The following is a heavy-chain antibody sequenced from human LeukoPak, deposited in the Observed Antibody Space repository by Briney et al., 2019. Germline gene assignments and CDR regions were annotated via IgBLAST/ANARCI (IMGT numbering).Heavy chain of an antibody. CDR2: ISSSSSTI. D-gene: IGHD3-10*01. V-gene: IGHV3-48*04. J-gene: IGHJ4*01. CDR1: GFTFSSYS. CDR3: AKGRITMVRGVIPTRAFGY. Sequence: PGGSLRLSCAASGFTFSSYSMNWVRQAPGKGLEWVSYISSSSSTIYYADSVKGRFTISRDNAKNSLYLQMNSLRAEDTAVYYCAKGRITMVRGVIPTRAFGYWGQGTLVTVSS.